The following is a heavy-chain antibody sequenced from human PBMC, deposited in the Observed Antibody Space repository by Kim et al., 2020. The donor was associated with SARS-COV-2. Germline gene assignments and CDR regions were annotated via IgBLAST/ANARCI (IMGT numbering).Heavy chain of an antibody. J-gene: IGHJ5*02. CDR3: AREVQDWFDP. V-gene: IGHV3-74*01. CDR2: ST. D-gene: IGHD3-10*01. Sequence: STSYADAVKGRFTIARDNAKNTLYLQMNSLRAEDTAVYYCAREVQDWFDPWGQGTLVTVSS.